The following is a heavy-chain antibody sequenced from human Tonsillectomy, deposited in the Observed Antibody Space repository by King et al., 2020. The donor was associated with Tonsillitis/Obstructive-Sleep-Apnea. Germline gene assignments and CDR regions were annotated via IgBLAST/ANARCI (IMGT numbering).Heavy chain of an antibody. CDR2: IRGSGGGT. J-gene: IGHJ6*02. CDR1: GFTFSSYA. V-gene: IGHV3-23*04. CDR3: AKGKDNSGWYYYGMDV. D-gene: IGHD6-19*01. Sequence: VQLVESGGGLVQPGGSLRLPCAASGFTFSSYAMNWARQAPGKGLEWVSAIRGSGGGTYSANSVRGRFTISRDNSKNTLYLQMNSLTVEYTAVYYCAKGKDNSGWYYYGMDVWGQGTTVTVSS.